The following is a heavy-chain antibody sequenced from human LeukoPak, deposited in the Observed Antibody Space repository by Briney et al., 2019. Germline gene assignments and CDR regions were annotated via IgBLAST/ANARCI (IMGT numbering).Heavy chain of an antibody. CDR1: GGSFSGYY. J-gene: IGHJ6*02. D-gene: IGHD3-16*02. V-gene: IGHV4-34*01. CDR2: INHSGST. CDR3: ARAPLYDYVWGSYRHNYYYYYGMDV. Sequence: SETLSLTCAVYGGSFSGYYWSWIRQPPGKGLEWIGEINHSGSTNYNPSLKSRVTISVDTSKNQFSLKLSSVTAADTAVYYCARAPLYDYVWGSYRHNYYYYYGMDVWGQGTTVTVSS.